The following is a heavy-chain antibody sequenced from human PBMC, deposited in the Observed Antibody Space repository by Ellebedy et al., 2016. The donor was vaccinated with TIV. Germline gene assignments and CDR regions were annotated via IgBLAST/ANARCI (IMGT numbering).Heavy chain of an antibody. CDR2: IWYDGSNK. CDR1: GFTFSSYG. CDR3: ARDLGSGWPDFDY. Sequence: GGSLRLXXAASGFTFSSYGMHWVRQAPGKGLEWVAVIWYDGSNKYYADSVKGRFTTSRDNSKNTLYLQMNSLRAEDTAVYYCARDLGSGWPDFDYWGQGTLATVSS. V-gene: IGHV3-33*01. D-gene: IGHD6-19*01. J-gene: IGHJ4*02.